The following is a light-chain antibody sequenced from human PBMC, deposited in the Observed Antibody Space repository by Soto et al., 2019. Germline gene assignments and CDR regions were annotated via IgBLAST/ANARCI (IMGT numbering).Light chain of an antibody. CDR3: QQYNDWPRWT. CDR1: QSVGSN. V-gene: IGKV3-15*01. Sequence: DIVMTQSPATLSVSPGERATLSCRASQSVGSNLAWYQQKPGQAPRLLIYGTSTRATGIPARFSGFGSGTEFTLTISSLQSEDFAVYYCQQYNDWPRWTFGQGTKVEI. J-gene: IGKJ1*01. CDR2: GTS.